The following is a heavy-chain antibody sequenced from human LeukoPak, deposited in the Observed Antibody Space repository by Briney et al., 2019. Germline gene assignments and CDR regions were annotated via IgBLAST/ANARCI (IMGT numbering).Heavy chain of an antibody. J-gene: IGHJ4*02. CDR1: GGTVSSYA. CDR3: AKNFGSGSSFSDY. D-gene: IGHD3-10*01. Sequence: ASVKVSCKASGGTVSSYAISWVRQAPGQGLEWMGGIIPILGTAHYAQKFQGRVTISADISTSTAYMELSSLRSEDTAVYYCAKNFGSGSSFSDYWGQGTLVTVSP. CDR2: IIPILGTA. V-gene: IGHV1-69*06.